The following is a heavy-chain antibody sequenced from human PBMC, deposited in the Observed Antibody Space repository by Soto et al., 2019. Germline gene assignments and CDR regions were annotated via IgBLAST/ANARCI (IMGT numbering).Heavy chain of an antibody. Sequence: SDTLSLTCTVCCRSITSSSYYWGWIRQPPGKGLEWIGSIYYSGSTYYNPSLKSRVTISVDTSKNQFSLKLSSVTAADTSVYYCARAQGSGFLVSWGQGTLVTVS. J-gene: IGHJ4*02. V-gene: IGHV4-39*01. CDR3: ARAQGSGFLVS. D-gene: IGHD3-10*01. CDR1: CRSITSSSYY. CDR2: IYYSGST.